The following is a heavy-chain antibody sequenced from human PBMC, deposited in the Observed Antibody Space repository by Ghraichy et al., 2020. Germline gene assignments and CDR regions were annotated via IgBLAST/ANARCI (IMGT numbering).Heavy chain of an antibody. CDR2: IKQDESEK. V-gene: IGHV3-7*01. CDR1: GFTFSSYW. CDR3: ARGGGGGNIRYFGAFAI. D-gene: IGHD1/OR15-1a*01. Sequence: GGSLRLSCAASGFTFSSYWMSWVRQAPGKGLEWVANIKQDESEKYYVDSVKGRFTISRDNAKNSVYLQMNSLRAGDTAVYYCARGGGGGNIRYFGAFAIWGQGTMVSVSS. J-gene: IGHJ3*02.